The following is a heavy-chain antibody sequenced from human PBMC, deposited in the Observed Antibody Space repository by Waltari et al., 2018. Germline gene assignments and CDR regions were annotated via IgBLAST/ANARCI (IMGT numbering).Heavy chain of an antibody. Sequence: EVQLVQSGAEVKKPGATVKISCKASGYTFIDYFMHWVQQAPGKGLEWVGRIEPEDGETLYAEKFQGRVTITADTSTDTSYLELSSLRSDDTAVYYCAPLPGGSGQTFDYWGQGTLLTVSS. J-gene: IGHJ4*02. V-gene: IGHV1-69-2*01. CDR1: GYTFIDYF. D-gene: IGHD3-10*01. CDR3: APLPGGSGQTFDY. CDR2: IEPEDGET.